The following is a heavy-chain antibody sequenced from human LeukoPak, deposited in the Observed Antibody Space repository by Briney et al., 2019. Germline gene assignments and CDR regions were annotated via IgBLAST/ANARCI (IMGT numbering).Heavy chain of an antibody. D-gene: IGHD5-18*01. CDR1: GGSISSSSYY. J-gene: IGHJ5*02. V-gene: IGHV4-39*01. CDR2: IYYSGST. Sequence: SETLSLTCTVSGGSISSSSYYWGWIRQPPGKGLEWIGSIYYSGSTYYNPSLKSRVTISVDTSKNQFSLKLSSVTAADTAVYYCARLERGYSYDQHWFDPWGQGTLVTVPS. CDR3: ARLERGYSYDQHWFDP.